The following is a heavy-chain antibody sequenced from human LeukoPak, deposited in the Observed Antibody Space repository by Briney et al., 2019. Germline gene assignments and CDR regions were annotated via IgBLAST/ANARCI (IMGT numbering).Heavy chain of an antibody. D-gene: IGHD4-11*01. V-gene: IGHV4-4*07. CDR1: GGSISSYY. CDR2: IYTSGST. Sequence: SETLSLTCTVSGGSISSYYWSWIRQPAGKGLEWIGRIYTSGSTNYNPSLKSRVTMSVDTSKNQFSLKLSSVTAADTAVYYCAGGMTTARKGRYDYWGQGTLVTVSS. CDR3: AGGMTTARKGRYDY. J-gene: IGHJ4*02.